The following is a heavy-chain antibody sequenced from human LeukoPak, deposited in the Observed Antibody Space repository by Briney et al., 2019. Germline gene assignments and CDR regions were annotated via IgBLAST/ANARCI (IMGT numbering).Heavy chain of an antibody. CDR3: AKPDSSSWYGNVDY. CDR2: ISYDGSNK. D-gene: IGHD6-13*01. V-gene: IGHV3-30*18. J-gene: IGHJ4*02. Sequence: GGSLRLSCAASGFTFSSYGMHWVRRAPGKGLEWVAVISYDGSNKYYADFVKGRFTISRDNSKNTLYLQMNSLRAEDTAVYYCAKPDSSSWYGNVDYWGQGTLVTVSS. CDR1: GFTFSSYG.